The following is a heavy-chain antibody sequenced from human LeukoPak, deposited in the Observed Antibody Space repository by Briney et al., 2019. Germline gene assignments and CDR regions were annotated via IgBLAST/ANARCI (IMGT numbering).Heavy chain of an antibody. D-gene: IGHD3-22*01. V-gene: IGHV4-30-4*01. CDR1: GGSISSGDYY. Sequence: PSETLSLTSTVSGGSISSGDYYWSWIRQPPGKGLEWIGYTYYSGSTYYNPSLKSRVTKSVDTSKNQFSLKLSSVTAADTAVYYCARVQRPQYYYDSSGFDYWGQGTLVTVSS. CDR3: ARVQRPQYYYDSSGFDY. J-gene: IGHJ4*02. CDR2: TYYSGST.